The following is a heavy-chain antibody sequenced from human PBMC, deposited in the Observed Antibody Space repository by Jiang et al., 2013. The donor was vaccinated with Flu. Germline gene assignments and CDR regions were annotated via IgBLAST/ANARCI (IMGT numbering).Heavy chain of an antibody. V-gene: IGHV4-59*08. D-gene: IGHD4-23*01. CDR3: AVDYGGSNWFDP. J-gene: IGHJ5*02. CDR2: IYYNGDT. CDR1: GGSMISFY. Sequence: LLKPSETLSLSCTVSGGSMISFYWSWIRQSPERGLEWLGQIYYNGDTRYNPALKSRVTVSVDTSRNQFSLRLTSVTAADTAIYYCAVDYGGSNWFDPWGPGTLVTVSS.